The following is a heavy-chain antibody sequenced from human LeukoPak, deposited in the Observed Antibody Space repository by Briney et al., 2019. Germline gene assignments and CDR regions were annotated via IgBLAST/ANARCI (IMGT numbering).Heavy chain of an antibody. CDR3: ARDNEVAARSFDY. J-gene: IGHJ4*02. V-gene: IGHV4-61*02. D-gene: IGHD6-6*01. CDR1: GGSFSSGSYY. CDR2: IYTSGST. Sequence: SETLSLTCTVSGGSFSSGSYYWSWIRQPAGKGLEWIGRIYTSGSTNYNPSLKSRVTMSVDTSKNQFSLKLSSVTAADTAMYYCARDNEVAARSFDYWGQGTLVTVSS.